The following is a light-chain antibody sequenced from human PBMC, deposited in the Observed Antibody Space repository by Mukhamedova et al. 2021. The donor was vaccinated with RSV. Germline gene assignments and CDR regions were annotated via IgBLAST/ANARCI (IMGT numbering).Light chain of an antibody. CDR3: QQYGTSPRT. V-gene: IGKV3-20*01. Sequence: GERATLSCRASQSVSSSSLAWYQQKPGQAPRLLIYDASSRATGIPDRFSGSGSGTDFTLTISRLEPEDFAVYYCQQYGTSPRTFGQG. CDR2: DAS. J-gene: IGKJ1*01. CDR1: QSVSSSS.